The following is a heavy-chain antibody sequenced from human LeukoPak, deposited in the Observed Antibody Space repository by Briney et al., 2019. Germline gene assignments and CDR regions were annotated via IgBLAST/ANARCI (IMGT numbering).Heavy chain of an antibody. D-gene: IGHD3-3*01. V-gene: IGHV4-30-2*01. CDR3: ARVVRFLEWLASSGYMGV. Sequence: PSQTLSLTCTVSGGSISSGGYYWSWIRQPPGKGLEWIGYIYHSGSTYYNPSLKSRVTISVDRSKNQFSLKLSSVTAADTAVYYCARVVRFLEWLASSGYMGVWGKGTTVTVSS. J-gene: IGHJ6*03. CDR2: IYHSGST. CDR1: GGSISSGGYY.